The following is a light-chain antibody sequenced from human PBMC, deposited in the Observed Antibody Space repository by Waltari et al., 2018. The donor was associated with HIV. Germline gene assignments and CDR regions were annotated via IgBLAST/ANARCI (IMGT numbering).Light chain of an antibody. CDR2: PIH. CDR3: NSRDRAGHHVV. Sequence: SELTQDPAVSVALGQTVSITCQGDSLRTYYASWYLQKPGQAPVLVISPIHNRPSEIPDRFSGSSSGNTASLTITGAQAEDEGDYYCNSRDRAGHHVVFGGGTKLTVL. CDR1: SLRTYY. V-gene: IGLV3-19*01. J-gene: IGLJ3*02.